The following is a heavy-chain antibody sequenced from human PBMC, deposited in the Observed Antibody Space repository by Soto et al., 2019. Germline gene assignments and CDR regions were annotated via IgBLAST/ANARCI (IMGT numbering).Heavy chain of an antibody. Sequence: QVQLVESGGGVVQPGRSLRLSCAASGFTFSSYGMHWARQAPGKGLEWVAVIWYDGSNKYYADSVKGRFTISRDNSNNTLYLQMTSLRAEDTAVYYCAKIVSKAAAAPTEYLGQGTLVTVSS. D-gene: IGHD6-13*01. CDR1: GFTFSSYG. V-gene: IGHV3-33*06. CDR3: AKIVSKAAAAPTEY. CDR2: IWYDGSNK. J-gene: IGHJ4*02.